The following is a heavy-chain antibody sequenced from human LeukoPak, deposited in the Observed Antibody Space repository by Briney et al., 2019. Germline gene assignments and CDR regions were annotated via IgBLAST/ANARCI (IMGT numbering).Heavy chain of an antibody. D-gene: IGHD1-26*01. CDR1: RGSISSSSYY. Sequence: PSETLSLTCTVSRGSISSSSYYWGWIRQPPGKGLEWIGEIHHTGGTNYNPSLKSRVTMSVDKSKNQFSLKLTSVTAADRAVYYCVRDKRESGSYFRYFDSWGQGTLVTVSS. CDR2: IHHTGGT. V-gene: IGHV4-39*07. J-gene: IGHJ4*02. CDR3: VRDKRESGSYFRYFDS.